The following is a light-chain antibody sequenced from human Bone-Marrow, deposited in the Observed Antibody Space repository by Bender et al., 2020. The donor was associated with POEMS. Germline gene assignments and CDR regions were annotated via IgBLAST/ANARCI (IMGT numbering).Light chain of an antibody. CDR1: NIGDKS. CDR3: QVWDRSSDHHVV. V-gene: IGLV3-21*03. Sequence: VLTQPPSVSVAPGKTARITCGGINIGDKSVHWYQQRPGQAPVLVVYDDTDRPSGIPERLSGSNSGNTATLTISRVEAGDEANYYCQVWDRSSDHHVVFGGGTKLTVL. J-gene: IGLJ2*01. CDR2: DDT.